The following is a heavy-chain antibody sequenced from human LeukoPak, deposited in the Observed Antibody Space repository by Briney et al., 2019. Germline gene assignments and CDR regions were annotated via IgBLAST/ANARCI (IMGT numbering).Heavy chain of an antibody. J-gene: IGHJ4*02. CDR1: GFTFSSYG. Sequence: GGSPRLSCAASGFTFSSYGMHWVRHAPGKGLEWVAVIWYDGSNKYYAAFVKGRFTISRDNSKNKLYLQMNSLRAEDTAVYYCARGNTAMVNWGQGTLVTVSS. D-gene: IGHD5-18*01. CDR3: ARGNTAMVN. CDR2: IWYDGSNK. V-gene: IGHV3-33*01.